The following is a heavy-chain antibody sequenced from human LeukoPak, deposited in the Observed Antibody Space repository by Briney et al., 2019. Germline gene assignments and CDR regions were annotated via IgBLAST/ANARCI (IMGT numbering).Heavy chain of an antibody. V-gene: IGHV4-38-2*01. CDR2: IYHSGST. CDR1: GYSISSGYY. CDR3: ARLGYDTLTGYYTPLYFDY. Sequence: SETLSLTCAVSGYSISSGYYWGWIRQPPGKGLEWIGSIYHSGSTYYNPSLKSRVTISVDTSKNQFSLKLSSVTAADTAVYYCARLGYDTLTGYYTPLYFDYWGQGTLVTVSS. J-gene: IGHJ4*02. D-gene: IGHD3-9*01.